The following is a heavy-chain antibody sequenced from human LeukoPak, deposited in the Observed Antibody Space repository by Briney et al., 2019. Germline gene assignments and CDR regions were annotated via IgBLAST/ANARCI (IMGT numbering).Heavy chain of an antibody. D-gene: IGHD3-22*01. CDR2: INPNSGGT. CDR1: GYSFTAYY. CDR3: AARDHGYDSFDY. V-gene: IGHV1-2*02. Sequence: ASVKVSCKASGYSFTAYYMHWVRQAPGQGLEWMGWINPNSGGTNYAQKFQGRVTMTRDTSITTAYMEMSRLRSDDTALYYCAARDHGYDSFDYWGQGTLVTVSS. J-gene: IGHJ4*02.